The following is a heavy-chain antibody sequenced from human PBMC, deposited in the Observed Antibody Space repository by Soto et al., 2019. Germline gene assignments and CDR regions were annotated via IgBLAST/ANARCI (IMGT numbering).Heavy chain of an antibody. CDR2: ISSSGSTI. V-gene: IGHV3-11*01. Sequence: LRLSCAASGFTFSDYYMSWIRQAPGKGLEWVSYISSSGSTIYYADSVKGRFTISRDNAKNSLYLQMNSLRAEDTAVYYCARDETYSSWAENDAFDIWGQGTMVTVAS. CDR3: ARDETYSSWAENDAFDI. CDR1: GFTFSDYY. D-gene: IGHD6-13*01. J-gene: IGHJ3*02.